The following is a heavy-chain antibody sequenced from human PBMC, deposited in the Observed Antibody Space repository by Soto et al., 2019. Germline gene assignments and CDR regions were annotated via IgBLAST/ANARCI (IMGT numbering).Heavy chain of an antibody. J-gene: IGHJ5*02. V-gene: IGHV1-69*06. CDR1: GGTFSSYA. D-gene: IGHD6-6*01. Sequence: SVKVSCKASGGTFSSYAISWVRQAPGQGLEWMGGIIPIFGTANYAQKFQGRVTITADKSTSTAYMELSSLRSEDTAVYYCARDRIAARRRPRWFDPWGQGTLVTVSS. CDR2: IIPIFGTA. CDR3: ARDRIAARRRPRWFDP.